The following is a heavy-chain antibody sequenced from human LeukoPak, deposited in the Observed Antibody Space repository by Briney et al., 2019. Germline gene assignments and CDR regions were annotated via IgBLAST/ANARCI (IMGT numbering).Heavy chain of an antibody. D-gene: IGHD2-2*01. CDR1: GYTFTSYG. CDR3: ARVGCSSTSCSQSRLGGYYYYYMDV. V-gene: IGHV1-18*01. J-gene: IGHJ6*03. CDR2: ISAYNGNT. Sequence: GASVKVSCKASGYTFTSYGISWVRQAPGQGLERMGWISAYNGNTNYAQKLQGRVTMTTDTSTSTAYMELSSLRSEDTAVYYCARVGCSSTSCSQSRLGGYYYYYMDVWGKGTTVTVSS.